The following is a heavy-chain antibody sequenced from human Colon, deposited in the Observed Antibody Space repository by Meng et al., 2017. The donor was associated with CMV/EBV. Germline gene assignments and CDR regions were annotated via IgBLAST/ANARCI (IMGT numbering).Heavy chain of an antibody. Sequence: ETLSLTCAASGFTFDRYWMHWVRQAPGKGLVWVSRINTDGTMWSYAGSVKGRFTISRDNAKNTLYLQINNVKAEDTAVYFCVRDQHLESCDISNCQHYYYYGMDVWGQGTTVTVSS. CDR1: GFTFDRYW. CDR2: INTDGTMW. D-gene: IGHD3-3*01. V-gene: IGHV3-74*01. CDR3: VRDQHLESCDISNCQHYYYYGMDV. J-gene: IGHJ6*02.